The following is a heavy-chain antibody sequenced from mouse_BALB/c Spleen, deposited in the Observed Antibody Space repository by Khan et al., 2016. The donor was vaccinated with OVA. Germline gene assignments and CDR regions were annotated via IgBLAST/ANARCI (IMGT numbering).Heavy chain of an antibody. CDR3: TRDRIDY. J-gene: IGHJ2*01. V-gene: IGHV1-7*01. CDR2: IYPTSGYT. Sequence: QVQLKQSGAELEKPGASVKMSCKASGYTFTTYWMHWVKQRPGQGLEWIGYIYPTSGYTDYNEKFKDRATLYADRSSSTAYMQLSSLTSEDSAVYYCTRDRIDYWGQGTTLTVSS. CDR1: GYTFTTYW.